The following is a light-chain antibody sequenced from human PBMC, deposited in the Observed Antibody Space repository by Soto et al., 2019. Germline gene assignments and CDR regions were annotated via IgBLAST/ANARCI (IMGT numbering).Light chain of an antibody. CDR3: HQYNDWPPA. V-gene: IGKV3-15*01. J-gene: IGKJ1*01. Sequence: EIVVTQSPATLSVSPGERATLTCRASHSVSNNLAWYHQKPGQAPRLLIYGPSTRASGIPARFSGSGYGREFTLTISSLQSEDYGVYYCHQYNDWPPAFGQGTKVDI. CDR1: HSVSNN. CDR2: GPS.